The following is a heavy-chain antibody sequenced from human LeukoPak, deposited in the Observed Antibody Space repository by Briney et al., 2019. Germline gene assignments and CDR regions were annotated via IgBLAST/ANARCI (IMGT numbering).Heavy chain of an antibody. CDR2: IYYSGST. J-gene: IGHJ4*02. V-gene: IGHV4-39*01. CDR1: GGSISSSSYY. CDR3: ARGGLQLGY. D-gene: IGHD5-24*01. Sequence: TSETLSLTCTVSGGSISSSSYYWGWIRQPPGKGLEWIGSIYYSGSTYYNPSLKSRVTISVDTSKNQFSLKLSSVTAADTAVYYCARGGLQLGYWGQGTLVTVSS.